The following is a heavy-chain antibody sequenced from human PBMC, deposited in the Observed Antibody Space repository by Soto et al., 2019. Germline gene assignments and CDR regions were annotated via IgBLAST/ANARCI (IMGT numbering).Heavy chain of an antibody. CDR1: GFSLSTSGVG. Sequence: QITLKESGPTLVKPTQTLTLTCTFSGFSLSTSGVGVGWIRQPPGKALEWLALIYWDDDKRYSPSLKSRLTIXKXXSQNQVVLTMTNMDPVDTATYYCARPYSSGWYYRYWGQGTLVTVSS. CDR3: ARPYSSGWYYRY. CDR2: IYWDDDK. V-gene: IGHV2-5*02. D-gene: IGHD6-19*01. J-gene: IGHJ4*02.